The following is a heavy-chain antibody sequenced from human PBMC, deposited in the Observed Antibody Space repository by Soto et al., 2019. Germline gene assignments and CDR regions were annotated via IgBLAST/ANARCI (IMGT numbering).Heavy chain of an antibody. Sequence: PGGSLRLSCAASGFTFSSYSMNWVRQAPGKGLEWVSSISSSSSYIYYADSVKGRFTISRDNAKNSLYLQMNSLRAGDTAVYYCARDSSRFGEYLIDYWGQGTLVTVSS. D-gene: IGHD3-10*01. CDR1: GFTFSSYS. CDR3: ARDSSRFGEYLIDY. CDR2: ISSSSSYI. J-gene: IGHJ4*02. V-gene: IGHV3-21*01.